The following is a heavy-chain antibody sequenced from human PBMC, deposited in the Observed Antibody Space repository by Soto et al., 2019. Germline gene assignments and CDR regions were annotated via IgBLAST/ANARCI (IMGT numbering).Heavy chain of an antibody. CDR2: INHSGST. CDR1: GGSFSGYY. J-gene: IGHJ6*02. CDR3: ARDYGDYQYYYYGMDV. D-gene: IGHD4-17*01. V-gene: IGHV4-34*01. Sequence: QVQLQQWGAGLLKPSETLSLTCAVYGGSFSGYYWSWIRQPPGKGLEWIGEINHSGSTNYNPSLKSRVTISVDTSKNQFSLNLSSVTAADTAVYYCARDYGDYQYYYYGMDVWGQGTTVTVSS.